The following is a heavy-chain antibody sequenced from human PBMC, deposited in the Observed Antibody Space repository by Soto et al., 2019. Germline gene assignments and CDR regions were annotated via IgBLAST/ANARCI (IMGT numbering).Heavy chain of an antibody. CDR3: AREGGNGYLDY. V-gene: IGHV3-11*01. J-gene: IGHJ4*02. CDR1: GFSFSDKH. CDR2: ISSSGSTS. D-gene: IGHD6-13*01. Sequence: QVQLVESGGGCVKPGGSLRLSCAASGFSFSDKHMSWIRQAPGTGPEWVLYISSSGSTSYYADSVKGRFTISRDNAKNSSYLEMNSLRAEDTAVYYCAREGGNGYLDYWGQGTLVTVSS.